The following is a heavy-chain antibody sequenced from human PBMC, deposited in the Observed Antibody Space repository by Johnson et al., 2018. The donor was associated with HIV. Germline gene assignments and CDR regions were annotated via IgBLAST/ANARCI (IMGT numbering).Heavy chain of an antibody. Sequence: QVQLVESGGGVVQPGKSLRLSCAASEFTFSDYYMSWIRQAPGKGLEWVSYISSSGTTMYYADSVRGRFSISRDNAKNSLYLQMNSLRAEDTAVYYCARDYVQWELLKGDAFDIWGQGTMVTVSS. V-gene: IGHV3-11*04. D-gene: IGHD1-26*01. J-gene: IGHJ3*02. CDR1: EFTFSDYY. CDR2: ISSSGTTM. CDR3: ARDYVQWELLKGDAFDI.